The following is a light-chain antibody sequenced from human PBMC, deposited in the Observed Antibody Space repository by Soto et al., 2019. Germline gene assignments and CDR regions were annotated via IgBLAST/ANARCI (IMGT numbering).Light chain of an antibody. CDR3: PQYNNWPRT. CDR1: QSVSSN. V-gene: IGKV3-15*01. CDR2: GAS. J-gene: IGKJ1*01. Sequence: EIVMTQSPATLSVSPGERATLSCRASQSVSSNLAWYQQKPGQAPRLLIYGASTRATGIPARFSGSGSGTEFTLTISRLQSEDFAVYYCPQYNNWPRTFGQGTKVELK.